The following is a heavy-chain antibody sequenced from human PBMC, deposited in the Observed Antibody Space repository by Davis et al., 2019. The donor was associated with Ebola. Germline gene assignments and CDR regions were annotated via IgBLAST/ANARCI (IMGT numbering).Heavy chain of an antibody. Sequence: AASVKVSCKASGGSFRSHAISWVRQAPGQGLEWMGGIIPVFDTTNYAQKFQGRVTITADKSTSIAYMELSSLRSDDTAVYYCARDTIFSSGWSLWGQGTLVTVSS. CDR2: IIPVFDTT. CDR3: ARDTIFSSGWSL. CDR1: GGSFRSHA. V-gene: IGHV1-69*06. J-gene: IGHJ4*02. D-gene: IGHD6-19*01.